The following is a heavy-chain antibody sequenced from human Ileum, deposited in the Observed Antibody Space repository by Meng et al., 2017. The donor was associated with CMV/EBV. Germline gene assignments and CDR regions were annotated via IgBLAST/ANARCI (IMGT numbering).Heavy chain of an antibody. J-gene: IGHJ4*02. V-gene: IGHV3-7*01. D-gene: IGHD2-2*01. CDR3: ARGRWDIVVLPAGYYFDY. CDR1: GFTLSSYW. CDR2: IKQDGSEK. Sequence: GGSLRLSCAASGFTLSSYWMSWVRQAPWKGLEWVANIKQDGSEKYYVDSVKGRFTISRDNARDSLYLQMNSLRAEDTAVYYCARGRWDIVVLPAGYYFDYWGQGTLVTVSS.